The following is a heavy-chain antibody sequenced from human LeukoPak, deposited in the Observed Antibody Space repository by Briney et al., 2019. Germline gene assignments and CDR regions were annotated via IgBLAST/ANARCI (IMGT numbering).Heavy chain of an antibody. D-gene: IGHD4-17*01. V-gene: IGHV1-46*01. CDR1: GYTFTSYY. CDR2: INPSGGST. J-gene: IGHJ3*02. Sequence: ASVKVSCKASGYTFTSYYMHWVRQAPGQGLEWMGIINPSGGSTSYAQKFQGRVTMTRDMSTSTVYMELSSLRSEDTAVYYCAKSPDDYGDGGAFDIWGQGTMVTVSS. CDR3: AKSPDDYGDGGAFDI.